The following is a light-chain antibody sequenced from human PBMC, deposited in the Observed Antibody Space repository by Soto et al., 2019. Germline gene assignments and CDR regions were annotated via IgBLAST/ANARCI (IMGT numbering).Light chain of an antibody. V-gene: IGLV2-14*03. Sequence: QAASVSGSPGQSITISCTGTSSDVGGYSYVSWYQHHPGKAPKLMIYDVSNRPSGVSNRFSGSKSANTASLTISGLQAEDEADYYCSSYTSSSTFVFGTGTKLTVL. CDR3: SSYTSSSTFV. J-gene: IGLJ1*01. CDR2: DVS. CDR1: SSDVGGYSY.